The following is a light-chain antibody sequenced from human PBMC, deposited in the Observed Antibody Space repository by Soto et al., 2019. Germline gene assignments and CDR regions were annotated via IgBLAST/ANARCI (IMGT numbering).Light chain of an antibody. CDR1: QDIRND. CDR3: LQDYRFPPWT. V-gene: IGKV1-6*01. CDR2: AAS. Sequence: AIQMTQSPSSLSAFVGDRVTITCRASQDIRNDLGWYQQKPGKAPKLLIYAASSLQTGVPSRFSGSGSGTDFTLTISSLQPEDFATYYCLQDYRFPPWTFGQGTKVEVK. J-gene: IGKJ1*01.